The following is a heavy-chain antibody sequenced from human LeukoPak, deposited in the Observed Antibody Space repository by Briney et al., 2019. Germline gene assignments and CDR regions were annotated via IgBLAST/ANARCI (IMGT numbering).Heavy chain of an antibody. CDR3: AKVSIAAAGTDY. J-gene: IGHJ4*02. D-gene: IGHD6-13*01. Sequence: GRSLRLSCAASGFSFSSYGMHWVRQAPGKGLAWVAVISYDGRNKYYEDSVKGRFTISRDNSKNTLYLQMNSLRAEDTAVYYCAKVSIAAAGTDYWGQGTLVTVSS. CDR2: ISYDGRNK. V-gene: IGHV3-30*18. CDR1: GFSFSSYG.